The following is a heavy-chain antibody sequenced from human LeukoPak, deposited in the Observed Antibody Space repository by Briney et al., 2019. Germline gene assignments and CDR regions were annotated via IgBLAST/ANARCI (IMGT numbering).Heavy chain of an antibody. CDR3: VRDLT. CDR2: ISANGDNT. CDR1: GFTFSGSA. V-gene: IGHV3-64D*06. J-gene: IGHJ5*02. Sequence: GGSPRLSCSASGFTFSGSAMHWVRHAPGKGPEFVSGISANGDNTYYGDSVKVRFTISRDNSKKTVHLQMSSLSPEDTAVYYCVRDLTWGQGTLVIVSS.